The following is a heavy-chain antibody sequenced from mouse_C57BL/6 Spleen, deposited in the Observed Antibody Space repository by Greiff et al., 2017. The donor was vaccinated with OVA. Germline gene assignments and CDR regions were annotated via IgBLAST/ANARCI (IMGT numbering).Heavy chain of an antibody. CDR1: GFTFSSYG. CDR3: ARHETYYFDY. Sequence: EVMLVESGGDLVKPGGSLKLSCAASGFTFSSYGMSWVRQTPDKRLEWVATISSGGSYTYYPDSVKGRFTISRDNAKNTLYLQMSSLKSEDTAMYYCARHETYYFDYWGQGTTLTVSS. V-gene: IGHV5-6*01. J-gene: IGHJ2*01. CDR2: ISSGGSYT.